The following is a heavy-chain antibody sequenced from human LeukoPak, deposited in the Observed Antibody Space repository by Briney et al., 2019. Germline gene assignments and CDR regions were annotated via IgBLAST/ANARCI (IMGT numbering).Heavy chain of an antibody. CDR2: IWYDGSNK. D-gene: IGHD6-19*01. CDR3: ARSGQWLVGSYFDY. J-gene: IGHJ4*02. V-gene: IGHV3-33*01. CDR1: GFTFSSYG. Sequence: GRSLRLSCAASGFTFSSYGMHWVRQAPGKGLEWVAVIWYDGSNKYYADSVKGRFTISRDNSKNTLYLQMNSLRAEDTAVYYCARSGQWLVGSYFDYWGQGTLVTVSS.